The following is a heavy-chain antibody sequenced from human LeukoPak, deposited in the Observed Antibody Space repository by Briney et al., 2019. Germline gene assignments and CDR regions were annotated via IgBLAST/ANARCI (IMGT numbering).Heavy chain of an antibody. CDR2: INPSGGST. V-gene: IGHV1-46*01. CDR3: ARDGPTYYYDSSGYHFDY. CDR1: GYTFTSYY. D-gene: IGHD3-22*01. Sequence: GASVKVSCKASGYTFTSYYMHWVRQAPGQGLEWMGIINPSGGSTSYAQKFQGRVTMTRGTSTSTVYMELSSLRSEDTAVYYCARDGPTYYYDSSGYHFDYWGQGTLVTVSS. J-gene: IGHJ4*02.